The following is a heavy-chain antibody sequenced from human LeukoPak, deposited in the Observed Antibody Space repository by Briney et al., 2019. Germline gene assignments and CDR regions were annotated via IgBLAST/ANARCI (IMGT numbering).Heavy chain of an antibody. Sequence: GESLPVSCQGSGSIFTSYSIGWVRQVPGKGLEWMVIIYPGDSDTKYSPSFECQVTISAHKSITTSYLQGSRLKASDTAMYYCATPYPREYCSSTSCYFNFWGGGPVVTVSS. CDR2: IYPGDSDT. CDR3: ATPYPREYCSSTSCYFNF. J-gene: IGHJ4*02. CDR1: GSIFTSYS. D-gene: IGHD2-2*01. V-gene: IGHV5-51*01.